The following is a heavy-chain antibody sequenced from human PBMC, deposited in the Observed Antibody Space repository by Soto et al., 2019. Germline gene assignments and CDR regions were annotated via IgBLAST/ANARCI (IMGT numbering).Heavy chain of an antibody. CDR2: IIPILGIA. CDR1: GGTFSSYA. CDR3: ARGGGDCGGDCYYYYYDGMDV. J-gene: IGHJ6*02. D-gene: IGHD2-21*02. Sequence: ASVKVSCKASGGTFSSYAISWVRQAPGQGLEWMGGIIPILGIANYAQKFQGRVTITADKSTSTAYMELSSLRSEDTAVYYCARGGGDCGGDCYYYYYDGMDVWGQGTTVTVSS. V-gene: IGHV1-69*10.